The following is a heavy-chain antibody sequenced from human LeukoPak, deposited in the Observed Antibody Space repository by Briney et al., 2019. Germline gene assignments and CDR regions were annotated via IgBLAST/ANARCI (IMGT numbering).Heavy chain of an antibody. CDR3: ATEGPRWELKAY. CDR2: FDPEDGET. Sequence: ASVKVSCKVSGYTLTELSMHWVRQAPGKGLEWMGGFDPEDGETIYAQKFQGRVTMTEDTSTDTAYMELSSLRSEDTAVYYCATEGPRWELKAYWGQGTLVTVSS. J-gene: IGHJ4*02. CDR1: GYTLTELS. V-gene: IGHV1-24*01. D-gene: IGHD1-26*01.